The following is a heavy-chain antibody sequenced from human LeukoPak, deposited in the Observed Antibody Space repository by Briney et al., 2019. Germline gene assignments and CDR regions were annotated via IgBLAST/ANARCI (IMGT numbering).Heavy chain of an antibody. Sequence: PSETLSLTCTVSGGSISSSGYYWSWIRQPPGKGLEWIGEINHSGSTNYNPSLKSRVIISVDTSKNQFSLKLSSVTAADAAVYYCARGLQPIYCSSTSCRYAPSFYYYYYGMDVWGQGTTVTVSS. CDR3: ARGLQPIYCSSTSCRYAPSFYYYYYGMDV. D-gene: IGHD2-2*01. CDR1: GGSISSSGYY. J-gene: IGHJ6*02. CDR2: INHSGST. V-gene: IGHV4-39*07.